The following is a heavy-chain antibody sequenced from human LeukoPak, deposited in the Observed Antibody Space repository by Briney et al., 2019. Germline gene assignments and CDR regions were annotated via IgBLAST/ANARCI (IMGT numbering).Heavy chain of an antibody. CDR3: ARVSGYDYSYYDY. V-gene: IGHV1-2*02. CDR2: INPNSGGT. J-gene: IGHJ4*02. Sequence: ASVKVSCKASGYTFTGDYMLWVRQAPGQGLEWVGWINPNSGGTNYAQKFQGRVTMTRDTSISTAYMELSRLRSDDTAVYYCARVSGYDYSYYDYWGQGTLVTVSS. D-gene: IGHD5-12*01. CDR1: GYTFTGDY.